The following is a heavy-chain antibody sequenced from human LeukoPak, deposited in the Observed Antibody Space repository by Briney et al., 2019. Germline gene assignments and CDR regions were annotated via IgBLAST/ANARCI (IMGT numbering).Heavy chain of an antibody. V-gene: IGHV4-61*05. J-gene: IGHJ6*03. CDR3: ARVKWYRENCMDV. Sequence: SETLSLTCTVSGGSITSSSYYWGWIRQPPGKGLEWIGYIYYSGSTNYNPSLKSRVTISVDTSKNQFSLKLSSVTAADTAVYYCARVKWYRENCMDVWGKGTTVTVSS. CDR1: GGSITSSSYY. CDR2: IYYSGST. D-gene: IGHD3-10*01.